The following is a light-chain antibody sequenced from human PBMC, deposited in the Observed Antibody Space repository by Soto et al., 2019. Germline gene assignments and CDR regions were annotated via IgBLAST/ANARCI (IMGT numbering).Light chain of an antibody. Sequence: DIEMTQSPSSLSASVGDRVTITCRASQTIASHLNWYQQKPGEAPKLLIYAASSLQSGVPSRFSGTSSGTTFTLIISSLQPEDFATYSCQQSHTFPLTFGPGPRVEIK. CDR3: QQSHTFPLT. J-gene: IGKJ3*01. CDR2: AAS. V-gene: IGKV1-39*01. CDR1: QTIASH.